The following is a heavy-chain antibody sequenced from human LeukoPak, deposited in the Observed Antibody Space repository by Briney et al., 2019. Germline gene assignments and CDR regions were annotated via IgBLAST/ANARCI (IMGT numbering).Heavy chain of an antibody. CDR1: GGSISSSGKY. Sequence: SETLSFTCTVSGGSISSSGKYGAWIRQPPGKGLEWIGSIYHSGDTYYNPSLKSRVTISVDTSKNQFSLKLDSVTAADTAVYYCAKGTSSGWYYFDYWGQGTLVTVSP. CDR2: IYHSGDT. V-gene: IGHV4-39*07. CDR3: AKGTSSGWYYFDY. D-gene: IGHD6-19*01. J-gene: IGHJ4*02.